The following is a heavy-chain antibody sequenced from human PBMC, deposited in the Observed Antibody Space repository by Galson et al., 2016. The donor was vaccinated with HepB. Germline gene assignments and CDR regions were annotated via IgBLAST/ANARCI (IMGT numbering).Heavy chain of an antibody. Sequence: SLRLSCAASGFAFSAYVMNWVRQAPGKGLEWVSSTSGGGRSIFHADSVEGRFTISRDNSKSTVFLQMSSLTAEDTAIYYCAKGPGAGNFDYWGRGTLVTVSS. J-gene: IGHJ4*02. CDR2: TSGGGRSI. V-gene: IGHV3-23*01. CDR1: GFAFSAYV. D-gene: IGHD4/OR15-4a*01. CDR3: AKGPGAGNFDY.